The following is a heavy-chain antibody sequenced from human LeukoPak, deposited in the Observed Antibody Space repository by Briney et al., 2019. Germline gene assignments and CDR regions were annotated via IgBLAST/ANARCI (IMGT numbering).Heavy chain of an antibody. J-gene: IGHJ6*02. CDR2: INPNSGGT. CDR3: ARYCVDITYYGMDV. D-gene: IGHD3-9*01. Sequence: ASVKVSCKASGYTFTGYYMHWVRQAPGQGLEWMGWINPNSGGTNYAQKFQGRVTMARDASISTAYMELSRLRSDDTAVYYCARYCVDITYYGMDVWGQGTTVTVSS. CDR1: GYTFTGYY. V-gene: IGHV1-2*02.